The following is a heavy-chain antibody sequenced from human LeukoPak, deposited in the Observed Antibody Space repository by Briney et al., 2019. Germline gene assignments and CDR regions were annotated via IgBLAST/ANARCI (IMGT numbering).Heavy chain of an antibody. CDR1: GFTVSSYW. V-gene: IGHV3-7*01. J-gene: IGHJ4*02. CDR2: IKQDGSEK. CDR3: ASGTRARYDY. Sequence: PGRSLRLSCAAAGFTVSSYWMSWVRQAPGKGLEWVANIKQDGSEKYYVDSVKGRFTISRDNAKNSLYLQMNSLRAEDTAVYYCASGTRARYDYWGQGALVTVSS.